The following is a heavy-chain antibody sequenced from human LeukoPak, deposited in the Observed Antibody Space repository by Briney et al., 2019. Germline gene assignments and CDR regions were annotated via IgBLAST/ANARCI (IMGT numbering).Heavy chain of an antibody. Sequence: PSETLSLTCAVSGVSISSSNSYWGWIRQPPGKGLEWIGSIYYSGSTYYNPSLKSRVTISVDTSKNQFSLKLSSVTAADTAVYYCAGLIRPGWFDPWGQGTLVTVSS. D-gene: IGHD1-14*01. V-gene: IGHV4-39*01. CDR1: GVSISSSNSY. CDR3: AGLIRPGWFDP. CDR2: IYYSGST. J-gene: IGHJ5*02.